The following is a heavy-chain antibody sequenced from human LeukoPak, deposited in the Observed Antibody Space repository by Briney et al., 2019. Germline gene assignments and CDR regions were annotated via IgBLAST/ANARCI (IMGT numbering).Heavy chain of an antibody. D-gene: IGHD5-24*01. J-gene: IGHJ4*02. Sequence: GGSLRLSCAASGFTFSSYWMSWVRQAPGKGLEWVSNIKQDRSEKYYVDSVKGRFTISRDNAKNSLYLQMNSLRAEDTAVYYCARDLLDGYSIAAYYFDYWGQGTLVTVSS. CDR1: GFTFSSYW. CDR2: IKQDRSEK. CDR3: ARDLLDGYSIAAYYFDY. V-gene: IGHV3-7*01.